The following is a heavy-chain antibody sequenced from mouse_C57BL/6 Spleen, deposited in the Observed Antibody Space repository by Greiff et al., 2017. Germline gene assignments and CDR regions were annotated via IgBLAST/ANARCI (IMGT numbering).Heavy chain of an antibody. Sequence: VQLQQSGPGLVAPSQSLSITCTVSGFSLTSYAISWVRQPPGKGLEWLGVIWTGGGTNYNSALKSSLSISKDKSKSQVFLKMNSLPTDDTARYYCARTPTVVAPYAFDYWGQGTLVTVSA. CDR2: IWTGGGT. D-gene: IGHD1-1*01. CDR3: ARTPTVVAPYAFDY. CDR1: GFSLTSYA. J-gene: IGHJ3*01. V-gene: IGHV2-9-1*01.